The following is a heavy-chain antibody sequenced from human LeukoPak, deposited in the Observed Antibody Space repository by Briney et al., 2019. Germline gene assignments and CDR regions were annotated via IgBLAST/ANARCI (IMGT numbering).Heavy chain of an antibody. J-gene: IGHJ3*02. V-gene: IGHV1-2*04. CDR3: ARGLPNDAFDI. CDR2: INPNSGGT. Sequence: LIGWINPNSGGTNYAQKFQGWVTMTRDTSISTAHMELSRLRSDDTAVYYCARGLPNDAFDIWGQGTMVTVSS. D-gene: IGHD2-21*02.